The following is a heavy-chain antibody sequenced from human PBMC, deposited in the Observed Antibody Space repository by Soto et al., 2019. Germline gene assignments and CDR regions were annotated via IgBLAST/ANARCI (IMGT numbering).Heavy chain of an antibody. CDR2: IWYDGSNK. D-gene: IGHD4-17*01. Sequence: PGGSLRLSCAASGFTFSSYGMHWVRQAPGKGLEWVAVIWYDGSNKYYADSVKGRFTISRDNSKNTLYLQMNSLRAEDTAVYYCARDEFDGVYGRDYYYGMDVWGQGTTVTVSS. CDR3: ARDEFDGVYGRDYYYGMDV. CDR1: GFTFSSYG. V-gene: IGHV3-33*01. J-gene: IGHJ6*02.